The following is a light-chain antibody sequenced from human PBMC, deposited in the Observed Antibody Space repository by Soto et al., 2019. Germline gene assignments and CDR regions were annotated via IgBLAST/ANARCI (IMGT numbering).Light chain of an antibody. Sequence: EIVLTQSPATLSLSPGETATLSCRASQSVSGYIGWYQQKPGQAPSLLIYADSNRATGIPARFSGSGSGTEFTLTISSLQSEDFAVYYCQQYGSSPRTFGQGTKVDIK. CDR3: QQYGSSPRT. J-gene: IGKJ1*01. CDR1: QSVSGY. CDR2: ADS. V-gene: IGKV3-20*01.